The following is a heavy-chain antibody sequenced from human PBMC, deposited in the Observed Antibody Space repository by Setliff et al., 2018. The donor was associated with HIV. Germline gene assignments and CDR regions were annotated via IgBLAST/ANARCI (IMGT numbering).Heavy chain of an antibody. CDR1: GGSIRTGAYY. J-gene: IGHJ5*01. V-gene: IGHV4-39*07. CDR2: IYYDGRT. Sequence: SETLSRTCTVSGGSIRTGAYYWGWIRQPPGKGLEWIGSIYYDGRTFYKPSLKSRLTISVDTSKNQFSLSLNSVTAADTAVYFCAKGGAVSADFDSWGQGTLVTVSS. CDR3: AKGGAVSADFDS. D-gene: IGHD3-16*01.